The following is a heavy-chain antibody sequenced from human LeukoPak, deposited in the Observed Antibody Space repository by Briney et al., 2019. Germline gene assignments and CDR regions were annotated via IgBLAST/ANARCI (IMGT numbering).Heavy chain of an antibody. CDR3: ATKVPNEPAFDY. Sequence: PGGSLRLSCAASGFTFDDYAMHWVRQAPGKGLEWVSLISWDGGSTYYADSVKGRFTISRDNAKNSLYLQMNSLRGEDTAVYYCATKVPNEPAFDYWGQGTLVTVSS. D-gene: IGHD1-14*01. CDR1: GFTFDDYA. J-gene: IGHJ4*02. V-gene: IGHV3-43D*03. CDR2: ISWDGGST.